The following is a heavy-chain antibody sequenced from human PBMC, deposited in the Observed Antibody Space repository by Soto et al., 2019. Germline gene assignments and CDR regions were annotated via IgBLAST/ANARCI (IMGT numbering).Heavy chain of an antibody. CDR3: ARILTTVTTVPYDYYGMDV. CDR2: IIPIFGTA. Sequence: QLQLVQSGAEVKKPGSSGKVSCKASGGTFSSYAISWVRQAPGQGLEWMGGIIPIFGTANYAQKFQGRVTITADESTSTAYMELSSMSSEDTAVYYCARILTTVTTVPYDYYGMDVWGQGTTVTVS. V-gene: IGHV1-69*01. CDR1: GGTFSSYA. J-gene: IGHJ6*02. D-gene: IGHD4-17*01.